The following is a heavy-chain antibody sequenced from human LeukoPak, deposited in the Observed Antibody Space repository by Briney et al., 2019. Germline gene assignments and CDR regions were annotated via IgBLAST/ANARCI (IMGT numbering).Heavy chain of an antibody. CDR2: ISSSGSTI. D-gene: IGHD2-21*01. J-gene: IGHJ4*02. Sequence: GGSLRLSCAASGFTFSDYYMSWIRQAPGKGLEWVSYISSSGSTIYYADSVKGRFTISRDNAKNSLYLQMNSLRAEDTAVYYCAKAPVTTCRGAYCYPFDYWGQGTLVTVSS. V-gene: IGHV3-11*04. CDR1: GFTFSDYY. CDR3: AKAPVTTCRGAYCYPFDY.